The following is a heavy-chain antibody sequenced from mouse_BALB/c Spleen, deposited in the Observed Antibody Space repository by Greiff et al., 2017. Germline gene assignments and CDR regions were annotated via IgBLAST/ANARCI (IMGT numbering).Heavy chain of an antibody. CDR2: ISSGGSYT. J-gene: IGHJ1*01. CDR3: TRDRVYYGSRNWYFDV. D-gene: IGHD1-1*01. CDR1: GFTFSSYT. Sequence: EVKLVESGGGLVKPGGSLKLSCAASGFTFSSYTMSWVRQTPEKRLEWVATISSGGSYTYYPDSVKGRFTISRDNAKNTLYLQMSSLKSEDTAMYYCTRDRVYYGSRNWYFDVWGAGTTVTVSS. V-gene: IGHV5-6-4*01.